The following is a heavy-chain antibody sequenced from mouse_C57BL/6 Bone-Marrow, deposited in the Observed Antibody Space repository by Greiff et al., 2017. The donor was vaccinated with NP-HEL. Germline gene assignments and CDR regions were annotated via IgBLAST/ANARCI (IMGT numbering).Heavy chain of an antibody. J-gene: IGHJ2*01. CDR3: ARVYYYGSSFDY. Sequence: VQLQESGAELVRPGTSVKVSCKASGYAFTNYLIEWVKQRPGQGLEWIGVINPGSGGTNYNEKFKGKATLTADKSSSTAYMQLSSLTSEDSAVYFCARVYYYGSSFDYWGQGTTLTVSS. V-gene: IGHV1-54*01. CDR2: INPGSGGT. D-gene: IGHD1-1*01. CDR1: GYAFTNYL.